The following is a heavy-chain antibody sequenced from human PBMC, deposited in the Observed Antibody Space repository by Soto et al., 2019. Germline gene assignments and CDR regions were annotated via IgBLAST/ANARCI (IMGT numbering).Heavy chain of an antibody. D-gene: IGHD2-21*01. CDR3: IVRYPYYFDY. CDR1: GFTFSNAW. V-gene: IGHV3-15*07. Sequence: EVQLVESGGGLVKPGGSLRLSCAASGFTFSNAWMNWVRQAPGKGLEWVGRIKSKTDGGTTDYAAPVKGRFTISRDDSKNPLYLQMNSLKTEDTAGYYCIVRYPYYFDYWGQGTLVTVSS. CDR2: IKSKTDGGTT. J-gene: IGHJ4*02.